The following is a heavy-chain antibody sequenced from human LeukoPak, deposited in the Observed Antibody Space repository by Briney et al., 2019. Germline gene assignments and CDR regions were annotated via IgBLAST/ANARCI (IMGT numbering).Heavy chain of an antibody. J-gene: IGHJ3*02. CDR1: GGSISSSSYY. V-gene: IGHV4-39*07. D-gene: IGHD1-26*01. CDR3: ARVGGAIVGATSPYAFDI. Sequence: SETLSLTCTVSGGSISSSSYYWGWIRQPPGKGLEWIGTIYYSGSTYYNPSLKSRVTISVDTSKNQFSLKLSSVTAADTAVYYCARVGGAIVGATSPYAFDIWGQGTMVTVSS. CDR2: IYYSGST.